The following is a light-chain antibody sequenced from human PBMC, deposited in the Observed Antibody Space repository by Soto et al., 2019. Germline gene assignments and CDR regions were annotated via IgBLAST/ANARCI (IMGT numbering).Light chain of an antibody. J-gene: IGKJ4*01. CDR3: QQRSNWPLT. Sequence: EIVMTHSPATLSVVPCERATLSFRASQSVSSYLAWYQQKPGQAPRLLIYDASNRATGIPARFSGSGSGTDFTLTISSLEPEDFAVYYCQQRSNWPLTFGGGTKVDIK. CDR2: DAS. CDR1: QSVSSY. V-gene: IGKV3-11*01.